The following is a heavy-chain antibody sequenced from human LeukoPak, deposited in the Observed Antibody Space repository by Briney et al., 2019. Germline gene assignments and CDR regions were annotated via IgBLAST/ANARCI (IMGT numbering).Heavy chain of an antibody. D-gene: IGHD6-13*01. CDR1: GYTFTGYY. J-gene: IGHJ1*01. CDR2: INPNSGGT. CDR3: AREGIAAAGIQR. V-gene: IGHV1-2*02. Sequence: ASVKVSCKASGYTFTGYYMHWVRQSPGQGLEWMGWINPNSGGTNYAQKFQGRVTMTRDTSISTAYMELSRLRSDDTAVYYCAREGIAAAGIQRWGQGTLVTVSS.